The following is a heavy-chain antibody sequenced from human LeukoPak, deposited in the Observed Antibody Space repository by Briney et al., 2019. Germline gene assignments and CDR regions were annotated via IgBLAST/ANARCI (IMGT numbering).Heavy chain of an antibody. CDR2: ISAYNGNT. Sequence: GASVKVSCKASGYTFTGYYMHWVRQAPGQGLEWMGWISAYNGNTNYAQKLQGRVTMTTDTSTSTAYMELRSLRSDDTAVYYCARSYYYYMDVWGKGTTVTVSS. CDR3: ARSYYYYMDV. J-gene: IGHJ6*03. V-gene: IGHV1-18*04. CDR1: GYTFTGYY.